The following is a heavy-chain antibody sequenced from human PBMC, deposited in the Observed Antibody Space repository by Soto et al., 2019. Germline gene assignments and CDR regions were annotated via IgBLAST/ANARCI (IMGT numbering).Heavy chain of an antibody. CDR3: ARFAAVAGFDY. CDR1: GFTFSSYS. J-gene: IGHJ4*02. Sequence: ESGGGLVQPGGSLRLSCAASGFTFSSYSMNWVRQAPGKGLEWVSYISSSSSTIYYADAVKGRFTISRDNAKNSLYLQMNSLRAEDTAVYYCARFAAVAGFDYWGQGTLVTVSS. V-gene: IGHV3-48*01. D-gene: IGHD6-19*01. CDR2: ISSSSSTI.